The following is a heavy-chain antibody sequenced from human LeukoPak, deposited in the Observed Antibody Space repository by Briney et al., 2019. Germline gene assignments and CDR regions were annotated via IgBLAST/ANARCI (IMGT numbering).Heavy chain of an antibody. CDR2: IRQDGSDK. J-gene: IGHJ6*02. V-gene: IGHV3-7*01. Sequence: GGSLRLSCAASGFTYSAYWMSWVRQAPGKGLEWVANIRQDGSDKFYADSMKGRFTISRDNAKNSVYLQMDSLRVEDTAVYYCTRDYRGKDVWGRGTTVTVSS. D-gene: IGHD3-16*02. CDR3: TRDYRGKDV. CDR1: GFTYSAYW.